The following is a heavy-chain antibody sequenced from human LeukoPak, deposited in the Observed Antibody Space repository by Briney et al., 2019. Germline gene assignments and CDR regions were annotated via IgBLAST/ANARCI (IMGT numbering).Heavy chain of an antibody. J-gene: IGHJ6*02. CDR1: GFTFSSYG. CDR2: ISYDGSNK. V-gene: IGHV3-30*18. Sequence: GGSLRLSCAASGFTFSSYGMHWVRQAPGKGLEWVAVISYDGSNKYYADSVKGRFTISRDNSKNTLYLQMNSPRAEDTAVYYCAKHHDSSGYYPYYYYYYGMDVWGQGTTVTVSS. D-gene: IGHD3-22*01. CDR3: AKHHDSSGYYPYYYYYYGMDV.